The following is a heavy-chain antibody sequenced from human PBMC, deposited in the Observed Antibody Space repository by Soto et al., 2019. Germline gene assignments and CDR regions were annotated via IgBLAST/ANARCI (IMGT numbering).Heavy chain of an antibody. D-gene: IGHD2-15*01. CDR3: AIVGYCSGGSCYERDYYYMDY. V-gene: IGHV3-48*01. CDR2: ISSSSRTI. J-gene: IGHJ6*03. CDR1: GFTFNSYS. Sequence: EVQLVESGGGLVQPGGSLRLSCAASGFTFNSYSMNWVRQAPGKGLEWVSYISSSSRTIYYADSVKGRFTISRDNAKISLWLQMNCLRADDTAVDYCAIVGYCSGGSCYERDYYYMDYWGRGTTVTVCS.